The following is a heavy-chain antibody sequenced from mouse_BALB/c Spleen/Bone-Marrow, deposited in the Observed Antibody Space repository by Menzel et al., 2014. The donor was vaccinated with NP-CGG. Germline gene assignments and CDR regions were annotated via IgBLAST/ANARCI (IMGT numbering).Heavy chain of an antibody. D-gene: IGHD1-1*01. CDR3: GRGGTVVTKGSTYWYFDL. J-gene: IGHJ1*01. CDR2: INPYNGES. Sequence: VHVKQSGPDLVKPGASVKISCKASGYSFSGYFMNWVKQSHGKSLEGIGRINPYNGESFYNQKFKDKATLTVDKSSTTAHMDLLSLTSEDSAVYYCGRGGTVVTKGSTYWYFDLWGAGTTVTVSS. CDR1: GYSFSGYF. V-gene: IGHV1-37*01.